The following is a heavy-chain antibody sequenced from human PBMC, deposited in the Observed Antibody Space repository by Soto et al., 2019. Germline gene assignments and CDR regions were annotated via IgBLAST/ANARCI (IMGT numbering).Heavy chain of an antibody. J-gene: IGHJ6*02. CDR1: GGSFSGYY. CDR2: INHSGST. V-gene: IGHV4-34*01. D-gene: IGHD1-7*01. CDR3: ARRKLRQNWNYASPTDGMDV. Sequence: PSETLSLTCAVYGGSFSGYYWSWIRQPPGKGLEWIGEINHSGSTNYNPSLKSRVTISVDTSKNQFSLKLSSVTAADTAVYYCARRKLRQNWNYASPTDGMDVWGQGTTVTVSS.